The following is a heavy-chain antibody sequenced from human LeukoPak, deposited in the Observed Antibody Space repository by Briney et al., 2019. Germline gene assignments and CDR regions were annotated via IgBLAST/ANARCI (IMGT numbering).Heavy chain of an antibody. V-gene: IGHV4-34*01. CDR3: AGGGNRCSSLRWFYP. D-gene: IGHD6-13*01. Sequence: SETLSLTCAVYGGSFSGYYWSWIRQPPGKGLEWIGEINHSGSTNYNPSLKSRVTISVDTSKNQFSLKLSSVTAADTAVYYCAGGGNRCSSLRWFYPWRQGTLVTVSS. CDR2: INHSGST. CDR1: GGSFSGYY. J-gene: IGHJ5*02.